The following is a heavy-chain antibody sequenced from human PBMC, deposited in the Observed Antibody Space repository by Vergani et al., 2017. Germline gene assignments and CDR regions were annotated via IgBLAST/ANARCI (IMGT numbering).Heavy chain of an antibody. CDR3: AVEIYDYGGSRDFDY. J-gene: IGHJ4*02. D-gene: IGHD4-23*01. Sequence: EVQLVESGGDLVQPGRSLRLPCQTSGFNFGEYGVSWVRQAPGKGLEWIGFIRSKTYGATTEYAASVRGRFTISRDDSKGIAYLQMSSLKKEDTAVYRCAVEIYDYGGSRDFDYWGQGTLVVVSS. CDR1: GFNFGEYG. CDR2: IRSKTYGATT. V-gene: IGHV3-49*04.